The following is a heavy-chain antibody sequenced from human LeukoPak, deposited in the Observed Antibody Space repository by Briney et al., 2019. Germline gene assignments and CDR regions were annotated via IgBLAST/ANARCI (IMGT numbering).Heavy chain of an antibody. D-gene: IGHD5-18*01. Sequence: PGGSLRLSCSASGFTFSSYGMHWVRQAPGQGLEWMGWINPNSGGTHYAQKFQGRVTMTRDTSISTAYMELSRLRSDDTAVYYCARDPGYSSPRGDYWGQGTLVTVSS. CDR1: GFTFSSYG. J-gene: IGHJ4*02. CDR3: ARDPGYSSPRGDY. V-gene: IGHV1-2*02. CDR2: INPNSGGT.